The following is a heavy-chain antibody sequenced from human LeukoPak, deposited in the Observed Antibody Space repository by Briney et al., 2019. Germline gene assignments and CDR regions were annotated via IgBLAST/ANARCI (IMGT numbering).Heavy chain of an antibody. D-gene: IGHD5-18*01. J-gene: IGHJ3*02. V-gene: IGHV3-21*01. CDR3: ARGLQLWXXXDAFDI. Sequence: ISGTSNXIYYADSVKGRFTISRDNAKNSLYLHMNSLRAEDTAVYYCARGLQLWXXXDAFDIWGXXXXXXXXS. CDR2: ISGTSNXI.